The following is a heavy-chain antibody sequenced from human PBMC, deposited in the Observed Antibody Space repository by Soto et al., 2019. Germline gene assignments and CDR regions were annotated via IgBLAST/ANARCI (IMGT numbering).Heavy chain of an antibody. Sequence: QLQLQESGPGLAKPSETLSLNCTVSGASISSSSYFWAWIRRTPGKGLEWIASIDYRGTTYKNPSLKSRVTISLDTSENHFSLNLGSVTAADTALYYCSRRAPEGFDPWGQGTLVTVSS. J-gene: IGHJ5*02. CDR3: SRRAPEGFDP. V-gene: IGHV4-39*02. CDR2: IDYRGTT. CDR1: GASISSSSYF.